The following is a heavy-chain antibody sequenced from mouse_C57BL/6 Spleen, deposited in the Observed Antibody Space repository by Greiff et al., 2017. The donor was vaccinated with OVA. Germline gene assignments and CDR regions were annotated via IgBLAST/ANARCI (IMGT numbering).Heavy chain of an antibody. D-gene: IGHD2-4*01. CDR3: ARGDYDQAWFAY. V-gene: IGHV1-80*01. Sequence: VQLQQSGAELVKPGASVKISCKASGYAFSSYWMNWVKQRPGKGLEWIGQIYPGDGDTNYNGKFKGKATLTADKSSSTAYMQLSSLTSEDSAVYFCARGDYDQAWFAYWGQGTLVTVSA. CDR2: IYPGDGDT. CDR1: GYAFSSYW. J-gene: IGHJ3*01.